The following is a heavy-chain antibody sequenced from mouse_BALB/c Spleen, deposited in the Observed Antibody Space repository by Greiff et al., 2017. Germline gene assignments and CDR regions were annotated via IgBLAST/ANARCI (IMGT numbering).Heavy chain of an antibody. V-gene: IGHV5-6-5*01. D-gene: IGHD2-10*02. Sequence: EVKLMESGGGLVKPGGSLKLSCAASGFTFSSYAMSWVRQTPEKRLEWVASISSGGSTYYPDSVKGRFTISRDNARNILYLQMSSLRSEDTAMYYCARGYGNYAYWGQGTLVTVSA. CDR1: GFTFSSYA. CDR2: ISSGGST. J-gene: IGHJ3*01. CDR3: ARGYGNYAY.